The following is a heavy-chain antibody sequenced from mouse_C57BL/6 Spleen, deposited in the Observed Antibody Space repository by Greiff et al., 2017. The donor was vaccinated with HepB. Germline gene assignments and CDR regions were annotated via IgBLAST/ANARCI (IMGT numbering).Heavy chain of an antibody. CDR3: ANYYGSSGWFAY. J-gene: IGHJ3*01. D-gene: IGHD1-1*01. V-gene: IGHV1-74*01. CDR2: IHPADSDT. CDR1: GYTFTSYW. Sequence: QVQLQQPGAELVKPGASVKVSCKASGYTFTSYWMHWVKQRPGQGLEWIGRIHPADSDTNYNQKFKGKATLTVDKSSSTAYMQLSSLTSEDSAVYSCANYYGSSGWFAYWGQGTLSTFSA.